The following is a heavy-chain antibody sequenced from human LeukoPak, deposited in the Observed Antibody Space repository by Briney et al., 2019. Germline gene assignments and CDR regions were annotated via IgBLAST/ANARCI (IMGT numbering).Heavy chain of an antibody. Sequence: GGSLRLSCGVSGITLSNYGMTWVRQAPGKGLEWVAGLSGSAGGSNYADSVKGRFTISRDNSKNTLFLQMDHLRAEDTAVYFCAKRGVVVRVFLVGFHKEAYYFDSWGQGALVTVSS. CDR2: LSGSAGGS. CDR3: AKRGVVVRVFLVGFHKEAYYFDS. J-gene: IGHJ4*02. D-gene: IGHD3-16*02. V-gene: IGHV3-23*01. CDR1: GITLSNYG.